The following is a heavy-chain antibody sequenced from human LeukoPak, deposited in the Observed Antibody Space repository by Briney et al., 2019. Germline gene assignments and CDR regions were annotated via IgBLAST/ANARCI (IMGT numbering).Heavy chain of an antibody. V-gene: IGHV1-8*03. CDR2: MNPNSGST. D-gene: IGHD5-12*01. Sequence: VASVKVSCKASGYTFTSYDINWVRQATGQGLEWMGWMNPNSGSTGYAQKFQGRVTITRNTSISTAYMELSGLRSEDTAVYYCARGRSTGYPHYFEYWGQGTLVTVSS. J-gene: IGHJ4*02. CDR1: GYTFTSYD. CDR3: ARGRSTGYPHYFEY.